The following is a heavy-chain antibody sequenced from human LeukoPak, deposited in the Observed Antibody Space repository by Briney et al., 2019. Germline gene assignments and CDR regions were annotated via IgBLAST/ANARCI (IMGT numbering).Heavy chain of an antibody. CDR2: IWSDESNK. CDR1: GFTFSNYG. Sequence: GGSLRLSCAASGFTFSNYGMHWVRQAPGKGREWVAVIWSDESNKYYADSVKGRFTISRDNSKNTLYLQMNSLRAEDTAVYYCAKSGRFGELSYFDYWGQGTLVTVSS. J-gene: IGHJ4*02. CDR3: AKSGRFGELSYFDY. D-gene: IGHD3-10*01. V-gene: IGHV3-30*02.